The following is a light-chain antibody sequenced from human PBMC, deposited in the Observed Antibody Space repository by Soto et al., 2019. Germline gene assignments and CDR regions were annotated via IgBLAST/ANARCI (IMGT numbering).Light chain of an antibody. CDR3: AAWDDSLNAAV. V-gene: IGLV1-44*01. CDR1: SSNIAGNI. Sequence: QSVLTQPPSASGTPGQRVTISCSGSSSNIAGNIVNWYQHLPGAAPKLLIYSNNPRPSAVPDRFSGSTSGTSASLAISGLQSEDDADYYCAAWDDSLNAAVFGGGTKVTVL. J-gene: IGLJ2*01. CDR2: SNN.